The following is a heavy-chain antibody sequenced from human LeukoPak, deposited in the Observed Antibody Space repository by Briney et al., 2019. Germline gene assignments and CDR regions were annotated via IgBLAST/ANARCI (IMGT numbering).Heavy chain of an antibody. D-gene: IGHD4-11*01. V-gene: IGHV1-69*05. CDR2: IIPIFGTA. CDR3: ARDYSNYHVMDV. Sequence: SVKVSCKASGGTFSSYAISWVRQAPGQGLEWMGGIIPIFGTANYAQKFQGRVTITTDESTSTAYMELSSLRSEDTAVYYCARDYSNYHVMDVWGKGTTVTVSS. J-gene: IGHJ6*04. CDR1: GGTFSSYA.